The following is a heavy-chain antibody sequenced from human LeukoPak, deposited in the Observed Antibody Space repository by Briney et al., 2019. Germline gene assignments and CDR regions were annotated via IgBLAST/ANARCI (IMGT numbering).Heavy chain of an antibody. D-gene: IGHD3-16*01. CDR1: GFTFSSYS. CDR3: ARDLTVGYYVDY. CDR2: ISSSSSYI. Sequence: GGSLRLSCAASGFTFSSYSMNWVRQAPGKGLEWVSSISSSSSYIYYADSVKGRFTISRDNAKNSLYLQMNSLRAEDTAVYYCARDLTVGYYVDYWGQGTLVTVSS. J-gene: IGHJ4*02. V-gene: IGHV3-21*01.